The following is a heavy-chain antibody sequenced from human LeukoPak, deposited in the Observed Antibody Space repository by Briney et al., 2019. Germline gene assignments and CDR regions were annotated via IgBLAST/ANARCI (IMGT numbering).Heavy chain of an antibody. CDR1: GFAFNNFA. J-gene: IGHJ4*02. Sequence: GALRLSCVASGFAFNNFAMTWVRQAPGKGLEWVSTILTSGATYYADSVRGRFTISRDNSKSTLYLQMNSLRAEDTAVYYCARAEPGLFDYWGLGTLVTVSS. CDR3: ARAEPGLFDY. CDR2: ILTSGAT. V-gene: IGHV3-23*01.